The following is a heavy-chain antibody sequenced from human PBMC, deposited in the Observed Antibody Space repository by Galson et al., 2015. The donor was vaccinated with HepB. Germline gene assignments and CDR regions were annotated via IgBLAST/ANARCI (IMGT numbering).Heavy chain of an antibody. J-gene: IGHJ4*02. D-gene: IGHD7-27*01. CDR2: IYLDDDK. CDR1: GLSLGNSGVG. Sequence: PALVKPTQTLTLTCSVSGLSLGNSGVGVGWIRQPPGKALEWLALIYLDDDKHYSPSLRSRLTITKDTSKNQVVLIMMNMDPVDTATYYCAHSWSNWATARGSFDYWGEGTLVTVSS. V-gene: IGHV2-5*02. CDR3: AHSWSNWATARGSFDY.